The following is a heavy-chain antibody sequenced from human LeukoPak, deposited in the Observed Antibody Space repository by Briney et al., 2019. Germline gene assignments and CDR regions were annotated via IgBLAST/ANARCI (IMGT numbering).Heavy chain of an antibody. CDR1: GFTFSTYN. V-gene: IGHV3-21*01. CDR2: ITSSSSYT. CDR3: AKLPAAYYYDSSG. D-gene: IGHD3-22*01. Sequence: GGSLRLSCAASGFTFSTYNMNWVRQAPGKGLEWVSSITSSSSYTFYADSVKGRFTISRDNAKNSLYLQMNSLRAEDTAVYYCAKLPAAYYYDSSGWGQGTLVTVSS. J-gene: IGHJ4*02.